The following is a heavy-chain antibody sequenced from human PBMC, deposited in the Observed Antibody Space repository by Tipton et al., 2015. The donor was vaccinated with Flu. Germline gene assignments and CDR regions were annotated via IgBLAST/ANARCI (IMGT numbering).Heavy chain of an antibody. Sequence: TLSLTCTVSGGSISSYYWSWIRQPPGKGLEWIGYIYYSGSTNYNPSLKSRVTISVDTSKNQFSLKLSSVTAADTAVYYCAILTSGHFSFDYWGQGTLVTVSS. D-gene: IGHD1-14*01. CDR1: GGSISSYY. J-gene: IGHJ4*02. CDR3: AILTSGHFSFDY. CDR2: IYYSGST. V-gene: IGHV4-59*08.